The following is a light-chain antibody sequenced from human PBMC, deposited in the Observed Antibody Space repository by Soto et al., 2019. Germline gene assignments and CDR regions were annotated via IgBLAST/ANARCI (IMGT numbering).Light chain of an antibody. CDR1: QSVSSIY. J-gene: IGKJ2*01. CDR3: QQYGGSPLYT. CDR2: GAS. Sequence: EIVLTQSPGTLSLSPGERATLSCRASQSVSSIYLAWYQQKPGQAPRLLIHGASSRATGISDRFSGSGSGTAFTLTISSLEPEDFAVYFCQQYGGSPLYTFGQGTKLQI. V-gene: IGKV3-20*01.